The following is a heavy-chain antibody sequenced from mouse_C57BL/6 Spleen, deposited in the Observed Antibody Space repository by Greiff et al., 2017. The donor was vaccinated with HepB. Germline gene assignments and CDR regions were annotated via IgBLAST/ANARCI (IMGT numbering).Heavy chain of an antibody. CDR2: INPSTGGT. CDR3: ARGITTARYYYAMDY. V-gene: IGHV1-42*01. J-gene: IGHJ4*01. CDR1: GYSFTGYY. D-gene: IGHD1-2*01. Sequence: EVQLQQSGPELVKPGASVKISCKASGYSFTGYYMNWVKQSPEKSLEWIGEINPSTGGTTYNQKFKAKATLTVDKSSSTAYMQLKSLTSEDSAVYYCARGITTARYYYAMDYWGQGTSVTVSS.